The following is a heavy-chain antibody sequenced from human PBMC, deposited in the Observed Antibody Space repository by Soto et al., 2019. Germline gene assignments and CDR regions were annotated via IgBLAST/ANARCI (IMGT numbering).Heavy chain of an antibody. D-gene: IGHD5-12*01. CDR2: IYYSGST. Sequence: PSETLSLTCTVSGGSITGYYWSWIRQPPGKGLEWIGYIYYSGSTNHNPSLKSRVAISVDTSKNQFSLKLSSVTAADTAVYYCAGSSGYDLGEIDYWGQGTLVTAPQ. J-gene: IGHJ4*02. CDR3: AGSSGYDLGEIDY. CDR1: GGSITGYY. V-gene: IGHV4-59*08.